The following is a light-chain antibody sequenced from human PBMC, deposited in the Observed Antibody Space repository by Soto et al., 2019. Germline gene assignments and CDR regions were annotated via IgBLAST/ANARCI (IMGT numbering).Light chain of an antibody. J-gene: IGLJ2*01. Sequence: QSALTQPASVSGSPGQSITISRTGTSSDVGGYNYVSWYQHHPGKAPKLMIYDVGNRPSGVSNRFSGSKSGNTASLTISGLQAEDEADYYCSSYTISSTVVFGGGTKLTVL. CDR1: SSDVGGYNY. CDR2: DVG. V-gene: IGLV2-14*03. CDR3: SSYTISSTVV.